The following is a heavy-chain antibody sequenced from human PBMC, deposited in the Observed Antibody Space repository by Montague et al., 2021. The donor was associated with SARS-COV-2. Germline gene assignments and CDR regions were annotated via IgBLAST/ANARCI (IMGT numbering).Heavy chain of an antibody. D-gene: IGHD6-19*01. CDR3: ARDSRTSGWGYWYHGLDV. CDR1: VSSISGAY. Sequence: SETLSLTCSILVSSISGAYRKCTRLNSSHRSDSIARIYTRGRTNHSPSLKSRVTISVDTSRNHLSLKLTSVTAADTAVYYCARDSRTSGWGYWYHGLDVWGQGTTVIVSS. CDR2: IYTRGRT. V-gene: IGHV4-4*07. J-gene: IGHJ6*02.